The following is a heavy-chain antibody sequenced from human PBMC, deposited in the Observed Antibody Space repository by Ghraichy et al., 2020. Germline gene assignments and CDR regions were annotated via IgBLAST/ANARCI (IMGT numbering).Heavy chain of an antibody. D-gene: IGHD5-18*01. CDR2: IWYDGSNK. J-gene: IGHJ4*02. CDR3: ARGPGRTIQLWFDY. Sequence: GGSLRLSCAASGFTFSSYGMHWVRQAPGKGLEWVAVIWYDGSNKYYADSVKGRFTISRDNSKNTLYLQMNSLRAEDTAVYYCARGPGRTIQLWFDYWGQGTLVTVSS. V-gene: IGHV3-33*01. CDR1: GFTFSSYG.